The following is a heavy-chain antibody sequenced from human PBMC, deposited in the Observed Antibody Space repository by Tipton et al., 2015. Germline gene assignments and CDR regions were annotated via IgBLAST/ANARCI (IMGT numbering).Heavy chain of an antibody. V-gene: IGHV4-59*01. CDR2: IYYSGGI. J-gene: IGHJ3*02. CDR1: GGSISGYY. Sequence: LRLSCTVSGGSISGYYCPWIRQPPGKGLEWIGYIYYSGGINYNPSLKSRVTILVDTSKIQFSLKLSSVTAADTAVYYCATSSWTDAFDIWGRGTMVTVSS. CDR3: ATSSWTDAFDI. D-gene: IGHD3/OR15-3a*01.